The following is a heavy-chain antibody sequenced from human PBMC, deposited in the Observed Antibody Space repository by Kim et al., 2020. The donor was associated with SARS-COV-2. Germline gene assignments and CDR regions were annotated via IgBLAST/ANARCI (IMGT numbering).Heavy chain of an antibody. V-gene: IGHV4-34*01. CDR2: INHSGST. D-gene: IGHD6-19*01. Sequence: SETLSLTCAVYGGSFSGYYWSWIRQPPGKGLEWIGEINHSGSTNYNPSLKSRVTISVDTSKNQFSLKLSSVTAADTAVYYCARRRAVAFFFDYWGQGTLV. CDR3: ARRRAVAFFFDY. CDR1: GGSFSGYY. J-gene: IGHJ4*02.